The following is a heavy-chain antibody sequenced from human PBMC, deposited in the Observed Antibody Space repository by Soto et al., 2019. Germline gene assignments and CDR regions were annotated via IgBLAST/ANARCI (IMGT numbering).Heavy chain of an antibody. CDR1: GGIFSSYA. V-gene: IGHV1-69*06. D-gene: IGHD1-1*01. CDR2: IVPMFGTT. CDR3: ATQRTAPRPFDP. Sequence: QVHLVQSGAEVKMPGSSVKVACKTSGGIFSSYAFNWVRQAPGKGLEWMGRIVPMFGTTNYTQRLQGRLTIYADRSSGAAHLEFSGLRSDDTGMYYRATQRTAPRPFDPWGQG. J-gene: IGHJ5*02.